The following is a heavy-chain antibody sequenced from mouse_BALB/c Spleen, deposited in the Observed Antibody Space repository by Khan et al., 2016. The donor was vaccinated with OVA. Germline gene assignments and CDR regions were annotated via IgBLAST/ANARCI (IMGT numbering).Heavy chain of an antibody. J-gene: IGHJ4*01. V-gene: IGHV3-2*02. D-gene: IGHD1-3*01. CDR2: ISSSGST. CDR3: AREGSRYNYAMDY. CDR1: GYSITSDYA. Sequence: EVQLVESGPGLVKPSQSLSLTCTVTGYSITSDYAWNWLRQFPGNKLEWMGYISSSGSTNYNPALKSRISITRDTSKNQFFLQLNSVTTEDTATYYCAREGSRYNYAMDYWGQGNSVTVSS.